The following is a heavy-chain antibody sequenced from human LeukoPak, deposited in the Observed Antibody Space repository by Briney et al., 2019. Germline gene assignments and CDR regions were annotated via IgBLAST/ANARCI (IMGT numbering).Heavy chain of an antibody. Sequence: SETLSLTCSESGDSFSRSDSYWDWIRHPPGKGPAWLGTIYYSGRTYYSPSLKSRVTMSVDPSNNQFSLNLRSVTAADTALYYCARRRYYDGSGYLEWGQGTLLSVSS. D-gene: IGHD3-22*01. CDR1: GDSFSRSDSY. V-gene: IGHV4-39*01. CDR2: IYYSGRT. CDR3: ARRRYYDGSGYLE. J-gene: IGHJ1*01.